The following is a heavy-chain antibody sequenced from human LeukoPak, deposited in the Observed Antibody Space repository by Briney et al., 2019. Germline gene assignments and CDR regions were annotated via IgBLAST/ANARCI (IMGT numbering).Heavy chain of an antibody. CDR1: GGSFSGYY. J-gene: IGHJ4*02. CDR2: INHSGST. D-gene: IGHD5-12*01. Sequence: SETLSLTCAVYGGSFSGYYWSWIRQPPGKGLEWIGEINHSGSTNYNPSLKSRVTISVDTSKNQFSLKLSSVTAADTAVYYCASSKRWLQRTIDYWGQGTLVTVSS. CDR3: ASSKRWLQRTIDY. V-gene: IGHV4-34*01.